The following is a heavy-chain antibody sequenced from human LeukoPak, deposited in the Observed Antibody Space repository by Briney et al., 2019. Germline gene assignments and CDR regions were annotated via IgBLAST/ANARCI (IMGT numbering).Heavy chain of an antibody. V-gene: IGHV3-30-3*01. J-gene: IGHJ6*02. D-gene: IGHD6-19*01. Sequence: GGSLRLSCAASGFTFSSYAMHWVRQAPGKGLEWVAVISYDGSNKYYADSVKGRFTISRDNSKNTLYLQMNSLRAEDTAVYYCARGGPSSGWSYYYYGMDVWGQGTTVTVSS. CDR3: ARGGPSSGWSYYYYGMDV. CDR2: ISYDGSNK. CDR1: GFTFSSYA.